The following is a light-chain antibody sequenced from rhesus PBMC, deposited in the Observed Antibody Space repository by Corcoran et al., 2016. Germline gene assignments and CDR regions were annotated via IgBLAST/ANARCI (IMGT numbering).Light chain of an antibody. CDR1: ENVNNY. J-gene: IGKJ3*01. CDR3: QHGYGTPFT. V-gene: IGKV1-74*01. Sequence: DIQMTQSPSSLSASVGDRVTITCRASENVNNYLNWYQQKAGKSPKFLLSMAATLPSGVPSRFRASGSGREYTFTINSLQPEDVATYYCQHGYGTPFTFGPGTKVDLK. CDR2: MAA.